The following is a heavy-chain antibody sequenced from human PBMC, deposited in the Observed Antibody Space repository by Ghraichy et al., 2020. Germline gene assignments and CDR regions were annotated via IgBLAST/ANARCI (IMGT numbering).Heavy chain of an antibody. V-gene: IGHV2-5*01. CDR3: AHTQYYYDSSGSATDLHFDY. J-gene: IGHJ4*02. Sequence: SGPTLVKPTQTLTLTCTFSGFSLSTSGVGVGWIRQPPGKALEWLALIYWNDDKRYSPSLKSRLTITKDTSKNQVVLTMTNMDPVDTATYYCAHTQYYYDSSGSATDLHFDYWGQGTLATVSS. CDR1: GFSLSTSGVG. CDR2: IYWNDDK. D-gene: IGHD3-22*01.